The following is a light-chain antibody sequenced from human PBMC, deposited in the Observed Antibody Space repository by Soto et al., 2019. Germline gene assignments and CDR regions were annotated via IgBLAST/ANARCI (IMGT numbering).Light chain of an antibody. CDR3: QQYDTSPRT. J-gene: IGKJ4*01. V-gene: IGKV3-11*01. CDR1: QNVRTF. Sequence: EVVLTQSPATLSLSPGERATLPCRASQNVRTFLDWYQQKPGQAPRLLIYGASNRATGIPARFSGSGSGTDFTLTISSLEPEDFAVYHCQQYDTSPRTFGGGTKVDIK. CDR2: GAS.